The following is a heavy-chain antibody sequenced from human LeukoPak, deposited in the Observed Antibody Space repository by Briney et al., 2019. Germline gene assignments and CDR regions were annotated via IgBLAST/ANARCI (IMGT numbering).Heavy chain of an antibody. CDR2: INSDGSST. CDR1: GFTFSSYW. J-gene: IGHJ4*02. V-gene: IGHV3-74*01. Sequence: PGGSLRLSCAASGFTFSSYWMHWVRQAPGKGLVWVLRINSDGSSTSYADSVKGRFTISRDNAKNTLYLQMNSLRAEDTSVYYCARDRNTGSSYENLFEYWGQGSLVTVSS. CDR3: ARDRNTGSSYENLFEY. D-gene: IGHD1-26*01.